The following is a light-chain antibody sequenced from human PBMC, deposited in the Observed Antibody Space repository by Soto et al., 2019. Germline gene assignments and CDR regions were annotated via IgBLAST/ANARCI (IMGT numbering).Light chain of an antibody. CDR1: SSDVGYYDY. Sequence: QSALTQPASVSGSPGQSITISCTGSSSDVGYYDYVSWYQHHPGKAPKLIIYDVTYRPSGISNRFSGSKSANTASLTISGLQAEDEADYYCSSYSDSSTLFGGGTKVTVL. CDR3: SSYSDSSTL. CDR2: DVT. J-gene: IGLJ2*01. V-gene: IGLV2-14*03.